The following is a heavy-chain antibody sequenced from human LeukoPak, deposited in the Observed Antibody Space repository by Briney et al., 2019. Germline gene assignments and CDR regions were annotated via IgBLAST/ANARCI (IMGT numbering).Heavy chain of an antibody. D-gene: IGHD3-22*01. CDR2: ISGSGGST. J-gene: IGHJ5*02. CDR1: GFTFSSYA. V-gene: IGHV3-23*01. Sequence: GGSLRLSCAASGFTFSSYAMSWVRQAPGKGLEWVSAISGSGGSTYYADSVKGRFTISRDNSKNTLYLQMNSLRAEDTAVYYCAGALTMIVVSLNWFDPWGQGTLVTVPS. CDR3: AGALTMIVVSLNWFDP.